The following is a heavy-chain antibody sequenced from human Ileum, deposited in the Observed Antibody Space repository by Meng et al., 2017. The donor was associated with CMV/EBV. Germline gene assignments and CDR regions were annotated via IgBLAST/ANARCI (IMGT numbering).Heavy chain of an antibody. D-gene: IGHD3-10*01. CDR3: GRAGARGVPVDI. J-gene: IGHJ4*02. Sequence: QMQLQESGRGLVKPSETLSLTWAVSGGSISGYHWTWIRKPAGKGLEWIGRLRTSGTTDHNPSLMSRVTLSIDTSKNQFSLKLTSVTAADTAVYYCGRAGARGVPVDIWGQGTLVTVSS. CDR1: GGSISGYH. CDR2: LRTSGTT. V-gene: IGHV4-4*07.